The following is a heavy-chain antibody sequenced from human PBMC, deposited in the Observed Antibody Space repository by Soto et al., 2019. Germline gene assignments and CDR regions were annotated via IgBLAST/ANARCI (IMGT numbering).Heavy chain of an antibody. V-gene: IGHV3-74*01. J-gene: IGHJ5*01. Sequence: EVQLVESGGGLVQPGGSLRLSCAASGFTFSRYWMYWVRQAPGKGLVWVSRIKSDGSSTNYADSVKGRFTISRDNAKNTLYLQMHSVRAEDTAVYYCATHSGTYFDYNNWFDSWGQGTLVTVSS. CDR3: ATHSGTYFDYNNWFDS. CDR1: GFTFSRYW. D-gene: IGHD1-26*01. CDR2: IKSDGSST.